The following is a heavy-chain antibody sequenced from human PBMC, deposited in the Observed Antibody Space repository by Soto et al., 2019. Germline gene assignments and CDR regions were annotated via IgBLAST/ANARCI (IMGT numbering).Heavy chain of an antibody. J-gene: IGHJ4*02. CDR3: AKSFFYDSSGYPTLFDY. CDR2: TYYRSKWYN. D-gene: IGHD3-22*01. CDR1: GDSVSSNSAA. Sequence: SQTLSLTCAISGDSVSSNSAAWNWIRQSPSRGLEWLGRTYYRSKWYNDYAVSVKSRITINPDTSKNQFSLQLNSVTPEDTAVYYCAKSFFYDSSGYPTLFDYWGQGTLVTVSS. V-gene: IGHV6-1*01.